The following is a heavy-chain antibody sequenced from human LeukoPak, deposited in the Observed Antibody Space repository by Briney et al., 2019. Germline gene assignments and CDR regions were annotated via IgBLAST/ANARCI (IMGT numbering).Heavy chain of an antibody. Sequence: ASVKVSCKASGYTFTSYGISWVRQAPGQGLEWMGWINPDSGGTNYAQKFQGRVTMTRDTSISTAYTELSRLISDDTALYYCATHCGGGSCYFYKFDYWGQGTQVTVSS. D-gene: IGHD2-21*01. CDR1: GYTFTSYG. V-gene: IGHV1-2*02. J-gene: IGHJ4*02. CDR3: ATHCGGGSCYFYKFDY. CDR2: INPDSGGT.